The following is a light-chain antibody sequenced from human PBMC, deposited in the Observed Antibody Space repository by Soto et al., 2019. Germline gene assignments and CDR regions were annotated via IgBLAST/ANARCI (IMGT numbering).Light chain of an antibody. CDR3: QHYAMSPPFT. V-gene: IGKV3-20*01. Sequence: EIVLTQSPDTLSLAPGDTATLSCRASQSLSSSYLAWYQQRPGQAPRLLIYDSSNRATGIPVRFSGSGSGTDFTLTISSLEPEDFGVYYCQHYAMSPPFTFGPGTKVDIK. J-gene: IGKJ3*01. CDR1: QSLSSSY. CDR2: DSS.